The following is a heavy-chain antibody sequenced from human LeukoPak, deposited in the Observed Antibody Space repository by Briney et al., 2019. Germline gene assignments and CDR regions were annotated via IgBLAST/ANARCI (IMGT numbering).Heavy chain of an antibody. J-gene: IGHJ3*02. V-gene: IGHV3-21*01. Sequence: GESLRLSCAASGFTFSYYSMNWVRQAPGKGLEWVSSISSSSTYIYYADSVKGRFTISRDNAKNSLYLQMNSLRPEDTAVYYCARDFPRDNDAFDIWGQGTMVTVSS. CDR1: GFTFSYYS. CDR2: ISSSSTYI. CDR3: ARDFPRDNDAFDI.